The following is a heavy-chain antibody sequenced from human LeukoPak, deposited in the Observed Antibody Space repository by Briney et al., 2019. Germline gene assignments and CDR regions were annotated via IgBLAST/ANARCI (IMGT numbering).Heavy chain of an antibody. D-gene: IGHD5/OR15-5a*01. CDR1: GFSFSDYD. CDR3: AKKVLSTRDSLLGPFDY. CDR2: VTGSGAGT. J-gene: IGHJ4*02. Sequence: GGSLRLSCSASGFSFSDYDMNWFRQAPGKGLEWVSGVTGSGAGTYYADSVKGRFTISRDNSKNTLYLQMNSLRAEDTAVYYCAKKVLSTRDSLLGPFDYWGQGTLVTVSS. V-gene: IGHV3-23*01.